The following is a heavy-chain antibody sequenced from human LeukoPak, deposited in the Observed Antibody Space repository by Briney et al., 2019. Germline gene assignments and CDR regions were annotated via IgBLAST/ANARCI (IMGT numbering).Heavy chain of an antibody. Sequence: PGGSLRLSCAASGFTFSSYSMNWVRQAPGKGLEWVSSISRSSSYIYYADSVKGRFTISRDNAKNSLYLQMNGLRAEDTAVYYCATGSVQGGYWGQGTLVTVSS. CDR3: ATGSVQGGY. CDR1: GFTFSSYS. J-gene: IGHJ4*02. CDR2: ISRSSSYI. V-gene: IGHV3-21*01. D-gene: IGHD2-15*01.